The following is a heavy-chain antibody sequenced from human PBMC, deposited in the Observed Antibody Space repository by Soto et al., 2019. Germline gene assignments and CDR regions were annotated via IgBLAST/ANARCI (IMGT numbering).Heavy chain of an antibody. CDR2: IYSSGSA. D-gene: IGHD1-26*01. J-gene: IGHJ4*02. V-gene: IGHV4-4*07. CDR1: RAPIFTFC. Sequence: ASETLSPTCTVSRAPIFTFCWTWIRQPAGKGLQWIGHIYSSGSANYSPSLKSRVSMSVDSSKNQISLKLSSVTAADTAVYYCATIVGANDYWGQGTLVTVSS. CDR3: ATIVGANDY.